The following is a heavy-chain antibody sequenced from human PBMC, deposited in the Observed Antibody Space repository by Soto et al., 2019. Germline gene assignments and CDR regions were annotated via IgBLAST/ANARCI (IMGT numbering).Heavy chain of an antibody. J-gene: IGHJ4*02. CDR3: ARDGGRHSGGMDY. Sequence: QVQLVQSGAEVKKPGSSVKVSCKASGGTFSSYSINWVRQAPGQGLEWMGEIIPIFGTANYAQKFQGRVTITEDECTSTAYMELSSLRSEYTAVYYCARDGGRHSGGMDYWGQGTLVTVSS. D-gene: IGHD1-26*01. V-gene: IGHV1-69*01. CDR1: GGTFSSYS. CDR2: IIPIFGTA.